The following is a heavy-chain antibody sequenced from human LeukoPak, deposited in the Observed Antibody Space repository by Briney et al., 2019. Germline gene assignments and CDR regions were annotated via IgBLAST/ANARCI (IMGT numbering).Heavy chain of an antibody. Sequence: SETLSLTCTVSGGSMSSSSYYWGWIRQPPGKVLEWIGSMYYSGSTYYNPSLKSRVTISVDTSKNQFSLQLSSVTAADTVVYRRASDVLSRSWNYYDYYMDVWGKGTTVTVSS. V-gene: IGHV4-39*01. CDR3: ASDVLSRSWNYYDYYMDV. J-gene: IGHJ6*03. CDR2: MYYSGST. CDR1: GGSMSSSSYY. D-gene: IGHD1-26*01.